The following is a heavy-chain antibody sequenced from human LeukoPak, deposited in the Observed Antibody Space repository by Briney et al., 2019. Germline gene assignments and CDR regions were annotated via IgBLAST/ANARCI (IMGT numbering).Heavy chain of an antibody. Sequence: PGRSLCLSCAACGFTFSSYSMNWVRQAPGKGRGWVSSISSSSSYTYYADSVKGRFTVSRDNAKNSLYLQMNSLRAEDTAVYYCARCVVVPAGNLDYWGQGTLVTVSS. D-gene: IGHD2-2*01. J-gene: IGHJ4*02. CDR2: ISSSSSYT. CDR3: ARCVVVPAGNLDY. CDR1: GFTFSSYS. V-gene: IGHV3-21*04.